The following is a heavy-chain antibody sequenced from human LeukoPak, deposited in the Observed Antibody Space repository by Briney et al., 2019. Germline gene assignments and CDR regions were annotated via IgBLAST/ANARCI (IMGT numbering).Heavy chain of an antibody. J-gene: IGHJ4*02. D-gene: IGHD4-17*01. CDR2: LYSGGST. Sequence: PGGSLRLSCAASGFTVRGNYMSWVRQAPGKGLEWVSALYSGGSTFYADSVKDRFTISRDNSKNTLYLQMNSLRAEDTAVYYCASGDYGLFGYWGQGTLVTVSS. CDR3: ASGDYGLFGY. V-gene: IGHV3-66*01. CDR1: GFTVRGNY.